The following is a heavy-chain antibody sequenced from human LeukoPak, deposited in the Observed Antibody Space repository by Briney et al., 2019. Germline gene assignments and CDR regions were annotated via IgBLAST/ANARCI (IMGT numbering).Heavy chain of an antibody. Sequence: GGSLRLSCAASGFTVTSYGMHWVRQAPGKGLEWVAFIRHDGGNKYYTDSVKGRFTISRDNSKNTLYLQMNSLRAEDTAVYYCAKDIAYYYDSSGPLFDNWGQGTLVTASS. CDR2: IRHDGGNK. CDR1: GFTVTSYG. V-gene: IGHV3-30*02. CDR3: AKDIAYYYDSSGPLFDN. D-gene: IGHD3-22*01. J-gene: IGHJ4*02.